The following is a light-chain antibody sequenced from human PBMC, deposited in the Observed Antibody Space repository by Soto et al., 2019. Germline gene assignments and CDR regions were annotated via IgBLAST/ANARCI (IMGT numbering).Light chain of an antibody. CDR2: GAS. J-gene: IGKJ3*01. CDR3: QQYNNWPT. CDR1: QSVSSN. Sequence: EIVITQSPATLSVSPGERATLSCRASQSVSSNLAWYQQKPGQAPRLLIYGASTRATGIPARFSGSGSGTESTLTTSRLQSEDFAVYYGQQYNNWPTFGPGTKVDVK. V-gene: IGKV3-15*01.